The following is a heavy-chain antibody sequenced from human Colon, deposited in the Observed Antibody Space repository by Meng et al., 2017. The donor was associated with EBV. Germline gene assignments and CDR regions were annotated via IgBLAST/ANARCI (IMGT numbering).Heavy chain of an antibody. CDR1: GGSISRVYW. J-gene: IGHJ4*02. D-gene: IGHD5-18*01. CDR3: ARGGYYSFDY. Sequence: QVKLQEARPGLVMPSDTPSLACAVSGGSISRVYWWTWVRQSPGKGLEWIGEIYHSGSTNYTPSLKSRVTISVDKSKNQFSLKLTSVTAADTAVYYCARGGYYSFDYWGQRTLVTVSS. CDR2: IYHSGST. V-gene: IGHV4-4*02.